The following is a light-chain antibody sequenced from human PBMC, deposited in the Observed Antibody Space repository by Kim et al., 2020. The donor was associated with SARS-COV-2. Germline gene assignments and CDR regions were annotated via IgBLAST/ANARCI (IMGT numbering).Light chain of an antibody. J-gene: IGKJ4*01. CDR1: QSVASTTY. V-gene: IGKV3-20*01. CDR2: GAS. CDR3: QHYGAPPFT. Sequence: EIVLTQSPGTLSLSPGERATLSCRASQSVASTTYLAWYQQKPGQAPRLLIYGASSRATGILDRFSGSGSGTDFTLSISRLEPEDFAVYFCQHYGAPPFTFGGGSKVDIK.